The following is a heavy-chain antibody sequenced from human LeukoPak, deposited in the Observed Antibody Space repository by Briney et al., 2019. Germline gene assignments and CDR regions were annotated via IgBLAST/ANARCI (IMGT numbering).Heavy chain of an antibody. V-gene: IGHV4-34*01. Sequence: SETLSPTCALYGGSFSGYYWSWVRQPPGKGLEWIGEINHSGTTKYNPSLKSRVTISVDTSKNQSSLKVTSVTAADTAVYYCARGPPYYYDSSGYYRFDYWGQGTLVTVSS. D-gene: IGHD3-22*01. CDR1: GGSFSGYY. J-gene: IGHJ4*02. CDR2: INHSGTT. CDR3: ARGPPYYYDSSGYYRFDY.